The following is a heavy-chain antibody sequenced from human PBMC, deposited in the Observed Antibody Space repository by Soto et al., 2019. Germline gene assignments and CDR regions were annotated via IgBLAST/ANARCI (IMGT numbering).Heavy chain of an antibody. V-gene: IGHV4-39*01. Sequence: QLQLQESGPGLVKPSETLSLTCTVSGGSISSSSYYWGWIRQPPGKGLEWIGSIYYSGSTYYNPSLKSRVTISVDTSKNQFSLKLSSVTAADTAVYYCARHPMYSSSWLIRVNYFDYWGQGTLVTVSS. D-gene: IGHD6-13*01. CDR1: GGSISSSSYY. CDR2: IYYSGST. CDR3: ARHPMYSSSWLIRVNYFDY. J-gene: IGHJ4*02.